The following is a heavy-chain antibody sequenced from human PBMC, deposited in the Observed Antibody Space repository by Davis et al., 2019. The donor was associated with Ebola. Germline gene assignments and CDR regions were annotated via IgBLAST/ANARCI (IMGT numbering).Heavy chain of an antibody. CDR2: IYHTGDT. CDR3: ARVPIEVVSRSRTNNWFDP. Sequence: SETLSLTCAVDGGSFSAYYWSWIRQPPGKGLEWIGEIYHTGDTNYNPSLKSRVTISVDTSKNQFSLKVASVTAADTAVYYCARVPIEVVSRSRTNNWFDPWGKGTLVTVSS. D-gene: IGHD3-22*01. CDR1: GGSFSAYY. J-gene: IGHJ5*02. V-gene: IGHV4-34*01.